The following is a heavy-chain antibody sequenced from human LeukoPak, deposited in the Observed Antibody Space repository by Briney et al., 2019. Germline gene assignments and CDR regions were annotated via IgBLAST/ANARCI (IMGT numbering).Heavy chain of an antibody. V-gene: IGHV3-21*01. CDR3: AREEAEGYYFDY. Sequence: PGGSLRLSCAASGFTFSSYSMNWVRQAPGKGLEWVSSISSSSSYIYYADSVKGRFTISRDNAKNTLYLQMNSLRAEDTAVYYCAREEAEGYYFDYWGQGTLVTVSS. CDR2: ISSSSSYI. CDR1: GFTFSSYS. J-gene: IGHJ4*02.